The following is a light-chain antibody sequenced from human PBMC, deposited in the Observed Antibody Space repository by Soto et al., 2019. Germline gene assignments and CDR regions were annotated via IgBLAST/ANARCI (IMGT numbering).Light chain of an antibody. CDR3: CSYAGTYTGV. J-gene: IGLJ1*01. CDR2: DVS. CDR1: SSDVGRYSY. Sequence: QSALTQPRSVSGSPGQSVSISCTGTSSDVGRYSYVSWYQQHPGKAPKLMIYDVSERPSGVPDRFSGSKSGNTASLTIYGLQAEDEADYYCCSYAGTYTGVFGTATTVTVL. V-gene: IGLV2-11*01.